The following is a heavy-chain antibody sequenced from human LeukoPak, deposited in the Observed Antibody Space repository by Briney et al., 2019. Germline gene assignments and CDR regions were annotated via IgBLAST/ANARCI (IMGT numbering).Heavy chain of an antibody. CDR2: ISSSGSTI. CDR1: GFTFSSYE. CDR3: ARESNRCRSFDC. J-gene: IGHJ4*02. D-gene: IGHD2/OR15-2a*01. Sequence: QLGGSLRLSCAAPGFTFSSYELNRVRQAPGKGLGWVSYISSSGSTIYYADSVKGRFTISRDNAKNSLYLQMNSVRAEDTAVYYCARESNRCRSFDCWGQGTLVTVSS. V-gene: IGHV3-48*03.